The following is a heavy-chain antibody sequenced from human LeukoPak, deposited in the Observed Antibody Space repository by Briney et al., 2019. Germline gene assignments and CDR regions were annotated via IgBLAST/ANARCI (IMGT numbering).Heavy chain of an antibody. J-gene: IGHJ6*02. CDR2: IIPILDIA. CDR1: GGTFSSYA. V-gene: IGHV1-69*10. Sequence: SVKVSCKASGGTFSSYAISWVRQAPGQGLEWMGRIIPILDIANYAQKFQGRVTITADKSTSTAYMELSSLRSEDTAVYYCATFAGIVVVPAAIVYYYYGMDVWGQGTTVTVSS. CDR3: ATFAGIVVVPAAIVYYYYGMDV. D-gene: IGHD2-2*02.